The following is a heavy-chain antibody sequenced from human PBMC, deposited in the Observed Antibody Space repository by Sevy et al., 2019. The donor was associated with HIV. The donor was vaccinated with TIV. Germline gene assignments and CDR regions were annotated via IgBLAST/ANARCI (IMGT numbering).Heavy chain of an antibody. CDR1: GGSFSTYS. V-gene: IGHV4-59*01. CDR3: AREKGTVTILSAFDI. J-gene: IGHJ3*02. D-gene: IGHD4-17*01. CDR2: IYDSGHT. Sequence: SETLSLTCTVSGGSFSTYSWNWIRQSPGKGLEWIGYIYDSGHTNYNPSLKSRVTISVDTSKNQFSLKLNSVTAADTAVHYCAREKGTVTILSAFDIWGQGTRVTVSS.